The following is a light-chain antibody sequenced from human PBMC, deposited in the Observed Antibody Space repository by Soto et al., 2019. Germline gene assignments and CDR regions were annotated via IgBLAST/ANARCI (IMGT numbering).Light chain of an antibody. J-gene: IGLJ1*01. CDR1: NVGSKS. V-gene: IGLV3-21*02. CDR3: QVWDTSSDQGV. Sequence: VLTQPPSVSVAPGQTATVTCGGNNVGSKSVHWYQQKPGQAPVLVVYDDSDRPSGIPERFSGSNSGNTATLTISRVEAGDEADYYCQVWDTSSDQGVFGTGTKLTVL. CDR2: DDS.